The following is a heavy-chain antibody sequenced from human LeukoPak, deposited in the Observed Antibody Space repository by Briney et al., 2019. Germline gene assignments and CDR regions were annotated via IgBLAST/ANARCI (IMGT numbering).Heavy chain of an antibody. D-gene: IGHD3-10*01. Sequence: ASVKVSCKASGYTFTGYYMHWVRQAPGQGLEWMGWINPNSGGTNYAQKFQGRVTMTRDTSISTAYMELSRLRSDDTAVYYCARSYGSGSYSYYMDVWGKGTTVTISS. CDR1: GYTFTGYY. CDR2: INPNSGGT. CDR3: ARSYGSGSYSYYMDV. V-gene: IGHV1-2*02. J-gene: IGHJ6*03.